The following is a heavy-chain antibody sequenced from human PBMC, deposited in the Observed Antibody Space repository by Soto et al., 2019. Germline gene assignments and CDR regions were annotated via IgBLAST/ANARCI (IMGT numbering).Heavy chain of an antibody. D-gene: IGHD3-10*01. J-gene: IGHJ5*02. V-gene: IGHV4-31*03. CDR2: IYYSGST. CDR3: ARGYYYGSGTNWFDP. CDR1: GGSISSGGYYY. Sequence: QVQLQESGPGLVKPSQTLSLTCTVSGGSISSGGYYYWSWIRQHPGKGLEWIGYIYYSGSTYYNLSLKSRVTISVDTSKNQFSLKLSSVTAADTAVYYCARGYYYGSGTNWFDPWGQGTLVTVSS.